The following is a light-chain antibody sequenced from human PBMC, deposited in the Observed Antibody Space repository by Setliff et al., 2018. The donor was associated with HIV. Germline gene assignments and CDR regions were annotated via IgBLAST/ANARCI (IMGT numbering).Light chain of an antibody. CDR2: DVS. CDR1: SSDIGRYNY. J-gene: IGLJ1*01. V-gene: IGLV2-14*03. CDR3: CSYARGSTYV. Sequence: QSALTQPASVSGSPGQSITISCTGTSSDIGRYNYVSWYQQYPGRGPTLVIFDVSERPSGVSNRFSGSKSGNTASLIISGRQPDDEADYYCCSYARGSTYVFGSGTKVTVL.